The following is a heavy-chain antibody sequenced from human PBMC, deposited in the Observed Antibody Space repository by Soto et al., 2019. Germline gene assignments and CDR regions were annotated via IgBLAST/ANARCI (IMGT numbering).Heavy chain of an antibody. Sequence: GGSLRLSCAASGFTFSSYSLSWGRPAPGKGLEWVSGISASGVSTYYADSVKGRFTISRDNSENTLYLQMNSLRAEDTALYYCAKDRKTGSGWYWDYWGQGTLVTVSS. CDR2: ISASGVST. J-gene: IGHJ4*02. CDR3: AKDRKTGSGWYWDY. V-gene: IGHV3-23*01. D-gene: IGHD6-19*01. CDR1: GFTFSSYS.